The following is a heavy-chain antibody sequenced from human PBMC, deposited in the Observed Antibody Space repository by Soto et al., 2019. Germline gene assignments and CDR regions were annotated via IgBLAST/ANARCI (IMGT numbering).Heavy chain of an antibody. Sequence: EVQLVESGGGLVKPGGSLRLSCAASGFTFSSYSMNWVRQAPGKGLAWVSSISSSSSYIYYADSVKGRFTISRDNAKNSLYLQMNSLRAEDTAVYYCARGYCSGGSCYSSDYWGQGTLVTVSS. V-gene: IGHV3-21*04. J-gene: IGHJ4*02. CDR2: ISSSSSYI. D-gene: IGHD2-15*01. CDR3: ARGYCSGGSCYSSDY. CDR1: GFTFSSYS.